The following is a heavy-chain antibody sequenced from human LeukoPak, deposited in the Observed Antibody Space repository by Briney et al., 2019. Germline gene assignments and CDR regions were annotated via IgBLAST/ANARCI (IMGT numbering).Heavy chain of an antibody. CDR2: MPYDGSDK. J-gene: IGHJ5*01. CDR3: ARVSGNYYRWFDS. Sequence: PGRSLRLSCATTGFIFNNFVMHWVRQAPGKGLEWVALMPYDGSDKYYADSVKGRFTISRDNAKNSLYLQMNSLRAEDTAVYYCARVSGNYYRWFDSWGQGTLVTVSS. CDR1: GFIFNNFV. V-gene: IGHV3-33*05. D-gene: IGHD1-26*01.